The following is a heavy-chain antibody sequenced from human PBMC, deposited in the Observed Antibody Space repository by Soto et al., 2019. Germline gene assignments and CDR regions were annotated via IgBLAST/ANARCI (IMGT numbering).Heavy chain of an antibody. V-gene: IGHV3-73*01. Sequence: PGGSLRLSCVASGFTFSSSVVHWVRQPPGKGLEWGGHIKNKLQNYATAYSAAVRGRFTISRDDSKKTTYLQLNSLKSDDAAVYYCARHLVPKLAPTKPYYYGLDVWGRGTTVTVSS. CDR2: IKNKLQNYAT. J-gene: IGHJ6*02. CDR1: GFTFSSSV. CDR3: ARHLVPKLAPTKPYYYGLDV. D-gene: IGHD6-13*01.